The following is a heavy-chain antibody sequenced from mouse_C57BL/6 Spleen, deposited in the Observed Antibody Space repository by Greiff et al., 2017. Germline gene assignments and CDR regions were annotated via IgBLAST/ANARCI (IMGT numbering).Heavy chain of an antibody. Sequence: SGAELVRPGASVKMSCKASGYTFTSYNMHWVKQTPRQGLEWIGAIYPGNGDTSYNQKFKGKATLTVDKSSSTAYMQLSSLTSEDSAVYFCARPLDYGSSYGAMDYWGQGTSVTVSS. CDR2: IYPGNGDT. CDR3: ARPLDYGSSYGAMDY. CDR1: GYTFTSYN. J-gene: IGHJ4*01. V-gene: IGHV1-12*01. D-gene: IGHD1-1*01.